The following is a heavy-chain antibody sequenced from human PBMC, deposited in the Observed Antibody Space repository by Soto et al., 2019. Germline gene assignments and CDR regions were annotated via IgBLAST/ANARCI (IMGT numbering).Heavy chain of an antibody. J-gene: IGHJ4*02. Sequence: EVQLVESGGVLVQPGRSLRLSCEASGFTFNTFGMNWVRQAPGKGLEWISYISITSTTIHYAVSVKGRFAISRDNAKNSLYLQMDSLRVEDTAVYYCARDGAMTGVFDYWGPGTLVTVSS. D-gene: IGHD3-9*01. CDR1: GFTFNTFG. V-gene: IGHV3-48*01. CDR3: ARDGAMTGVFDY. CDR2: ISITSTTI.